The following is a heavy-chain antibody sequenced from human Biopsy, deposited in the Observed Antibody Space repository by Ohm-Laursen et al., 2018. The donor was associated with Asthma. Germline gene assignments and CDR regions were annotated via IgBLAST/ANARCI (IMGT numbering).Heavy chain of an antibody. D-gene: IGHD2-15*01. CDR2: IYYSGGT. J-gene: IGHJ6*02. Sequence: SQTLSLTCRVSGFSLSSGGYYWSWIRHHPGKGLEWIGNIYYSGGTYYNPSLQSRATISIDTSMSQFSLKLKSVTAADTAVYYCARERNYCSDGTCVHYYGVDVWGPGTTVTVSS. CDR3: ARERNYCSDGTCVHYYGVDV. V-gene: IGHV4-31*03. CDR1: GFSLSSGGYY.